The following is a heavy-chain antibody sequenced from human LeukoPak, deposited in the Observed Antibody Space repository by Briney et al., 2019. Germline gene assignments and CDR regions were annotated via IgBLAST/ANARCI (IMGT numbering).Heavy chain of an antibody. D-gene: IGHD3-3*01. CDR2: IKQDGSEK. J-gene: IGHJ4*02. CDR3: ARGGGDFWSGYYPSWFDY. CDR1: GFTLNTYW. V-gene: IGHV3-7*01. Sequence: GGSLRLSCAASGFTLNTYWMSWVRQAPGKGLEWVANIKQDGSEKYYVDSVKGRSTISRDNAKNSLYLQMNSLRVEDTAVYYCARGGGDFWSGYYPSWFDYWGQGTLVTVSS.